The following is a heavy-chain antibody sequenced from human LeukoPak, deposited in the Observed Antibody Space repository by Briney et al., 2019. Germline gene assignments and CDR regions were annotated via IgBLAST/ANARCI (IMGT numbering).Heavy chain of an antibody. CDR3: AKPPSSQRPWDY. Sequence: PGGSLRLSCAASGFTFSSYGMHWVRQAPGKGLEWVAFIRYDGSNKYYADSVKGRFTISRDNSKNTLYLQMNGLRAEDTAVYYCAKPPSSQRPWDYWGQGTLVTVSS. CDR1: GFTFSSYG. V-gene: IGHV3-30*02. CDR2: IRYDGSNK. J-gene: IGHJ4*02.